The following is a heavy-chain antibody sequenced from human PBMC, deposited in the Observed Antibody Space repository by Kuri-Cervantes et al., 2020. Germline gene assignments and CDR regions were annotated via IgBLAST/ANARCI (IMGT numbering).Heavy chain of an antibody. Sequence: SETLSLTCAVYGGSFSGYYWSWIRQPPGKGLEWIGEINHSGSTNYNPSLKSRVTISVDTSKNQFSLKLSSVTAADTAVYYCVRDDVCSGGSCYFRSYYYYGMDVWGQGTTVTVSS. CDR3: VRDDVCSGGSCYFRSYYYYGMDV. J-gene: IGHJ6*02. CDR2: INHSGST. D-gene: IGHD2-15*01. CDR1: GGSFSGYY. V-gene: IGHV4-34*01.